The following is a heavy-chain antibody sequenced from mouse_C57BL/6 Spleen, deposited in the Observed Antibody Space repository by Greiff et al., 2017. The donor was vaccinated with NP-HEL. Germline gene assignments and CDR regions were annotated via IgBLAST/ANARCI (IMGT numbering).Heavy chain of an antibody. V-gene: IGHV3-6*01. CDR2: ISYDGSN. Sequence: EVQLQESGPGLVKPSQSLSLTCSVTGYSITSGYYWNWIRQFPGNKLEWMGYISYDGSNNYNPSLKNRISITRDTSKNQFVLKLNSVTTEDTATYYCAREGDYDDYFDYWGQGTTLTVSS. CDR1: GYSITSGYY. J-gene: IGHJ2*01. D-gene: IGHD2-4*01. CDR3: AREGDYDDYFDY.